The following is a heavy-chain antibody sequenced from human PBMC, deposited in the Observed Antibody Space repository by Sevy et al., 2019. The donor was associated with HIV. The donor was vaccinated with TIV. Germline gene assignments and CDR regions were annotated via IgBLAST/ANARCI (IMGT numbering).Heavy chain of an antibody. Sequence: GGSLRLSCIASGFTVSSDYMSWVRQAPGKGLEWFSIIYNNGNSYYADSVKGRFTISRDNYKNSLYLQMTSLRVEDSDVYFCLRDRYFANNAADWGQGTLVTVSS. CDR1: GFTVSSDY. D-gene: IGHD1-26*01. CDR3: LRDRYFANNAAD. J-gene: IGHJ4*02. CDR2: IYNNGNS. V-gene: IGHV3-53*01.